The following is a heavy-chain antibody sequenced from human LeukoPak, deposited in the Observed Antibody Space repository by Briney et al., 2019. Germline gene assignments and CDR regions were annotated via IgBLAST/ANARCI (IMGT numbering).Heavy chain of an antibody. CDR3: ARDNDYNPLVY. D-gene: IGHD1-14*01. CDR2: MNPNSGNT. J-gene: IGHJ4*02. Sequence: ASVTVSCKASGYTFTSYDINWVRQATGQGLEWMGWMNPNSGNTGYAQKSQGRVTMTRNTSISTAYMELSSLRSDDTAVYYCARDNDYNPLVYWGQGTLVTVSS. CDR1: GYTFTSYD. V-gene: IGHV1-8*01.